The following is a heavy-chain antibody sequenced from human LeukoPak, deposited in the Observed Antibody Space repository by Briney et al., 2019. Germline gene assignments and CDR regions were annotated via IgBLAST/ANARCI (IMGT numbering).Heavy chain of an antibody. V-gene: IGHV4-31*03. CDR2: VFHSGGS. J-gene: IGHJ4*02. CDR1: GGSISSDIHY. Sequence: SQTLSLTCTVSGGSISSDIHYWNWIRQHPGKGLEWIGYVFHSGGSYYNPSLKSRVTLSVDTSKNQFSLKLSSVTAADTAVYYCARGAMTTTSTFDYWGQGTLVTVSS. D-gene: IGHD5-24*01. CDR3: ARGAMTTTSTFDY.